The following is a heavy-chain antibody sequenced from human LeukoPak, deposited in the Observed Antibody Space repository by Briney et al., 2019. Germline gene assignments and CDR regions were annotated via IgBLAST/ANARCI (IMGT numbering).Heavy chain of an antibody. CDR2: TYYRSKWYN. CDR3: ARDLPVTTVVTPGSFDY. V-gene: IGHV6-1*01. D-gene: IGHD4-23*01. J-gene: IGHJ4*02. Sequence: SQTLSLTCAISGDSVSSNSAAWNWIRQSPSRGLEWLGRTYYRSKWYNDYAVSVKSRITINPDTSKNQFPLQLNSVTPEDTAVYYCARDLPVTTVVTPGSFDYWGQGTLVTVSS. CDR1: GDSVSSNSAA.